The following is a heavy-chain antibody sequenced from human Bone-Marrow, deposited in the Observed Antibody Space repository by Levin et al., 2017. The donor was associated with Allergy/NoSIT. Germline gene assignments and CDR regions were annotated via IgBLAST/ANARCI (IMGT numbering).Heavy chain of an antibody. CDR2: IHYSGST. CDR3: ARLNYTDSLNFHGMDV. Sequence: SQTLSLTCSVSGDSVTRTSSYWGWIRQPPGKGLEWIGSIHYSGSTYYNPSLKSRVTVSVDTSKNQFSLRLTSVTAADPAVYYSARLNYTDSLNFHGMDVWGQGTTVTVSS. D-gene: IGHD4-17*01. V-gene: IGHV4-39*01. CDR1: GDSVTRTSSY. J-gene: IGHJ6*02.